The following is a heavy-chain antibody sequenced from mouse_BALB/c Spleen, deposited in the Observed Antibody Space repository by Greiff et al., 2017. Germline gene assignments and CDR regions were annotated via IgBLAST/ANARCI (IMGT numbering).Heavy chain of an antibody. Sequence: EVQRVESGGGLVKPGGSLKLSCAASGFAFSSYDMSWVRQTPEKRLEWVAYISSGGGSTYYPDTVKGRFTISRDNAKNTLYLQMSSLKSEDTAMYYCARQTTVVAYYAMDYWGQGTSVTVSS. D-gene: IGHD1-1*01. J-gene: IGHJ4*01. V-gene: IGHV5-12-1*01. CDR2: ISSGGGST. CDR1: GFAFSSYD. CDR3: ARQTTVVAYYAMDY.